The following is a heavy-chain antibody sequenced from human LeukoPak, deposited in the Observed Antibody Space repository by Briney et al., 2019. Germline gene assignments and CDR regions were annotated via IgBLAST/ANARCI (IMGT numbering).Heavy chain of an antibody. CDR1: GYTFTSYG. CDR3: ARHSSSSWFPYYYYYMDV. V-gene: IGHV5-51*01. Sequence: ASVKVSCKASGYTFTSYGISWVRQMPGKGLEWMGIIYPGDSDTRYSPSFQGQVTISADKSISTAYLQWSSLKASDTAMYYCARHSSSSWFPYYYYYMDVWGKGTTVTVSS. CDR2: IYPGDSDT. D-gene: IGHD6-13*01. J-gene: IGHJ6*03.